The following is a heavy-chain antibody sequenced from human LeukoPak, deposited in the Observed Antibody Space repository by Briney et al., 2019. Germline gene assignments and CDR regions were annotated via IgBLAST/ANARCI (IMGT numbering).Heavy chain of an antibody. CDR1: GDSISGYY. V-gene: IGHV4-59*01. CDR2: IYSSGST. J-gene: IGHJ3*02. Sequence: SETLSLTCTVSGDSISGYYWSWIRQPPGKGLEWIGFIYSSGSTNYNPSLKSRVTISVDTSKNQFALRVNSVTAADTAVYYCARASSWSHGAFDIWGQGTMVTVSS. CDR3: ARASSWSHGAFDI. D-gene: IGHD2-2*01.